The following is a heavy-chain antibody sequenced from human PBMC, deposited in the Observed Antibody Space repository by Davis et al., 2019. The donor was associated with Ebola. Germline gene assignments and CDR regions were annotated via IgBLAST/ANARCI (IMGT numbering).Heavy chain of an antibody. CDR2: IYPGDSDT. J-gene: IGHJ4*02. CDR3: ARGPRSYFRAGGDDY. Sequence: GESLKISCKGSGYKFTNYWIVWVRQMPGKGLEWMGIIYPGDSDTRYSPSFQGQVTISVDKSINTAFLQWSSLKASDTAMYYCARGPRSYFRAGGDDYWGQGTLVTVSS. V-gene: IGHV5-51*01. D-gene: IGHD3-10*01. CDR1: GYKFTNYW.